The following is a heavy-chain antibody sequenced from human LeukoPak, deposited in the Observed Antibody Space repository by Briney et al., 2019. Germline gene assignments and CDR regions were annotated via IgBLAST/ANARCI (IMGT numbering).Heavy chain of an antibody. CDR2: IYYSGST. V-gene: IGHV4-59*01. CDR1: GGSISSYY. Sequence: SETLSLTCTASGGSISSYYWSWCRQPPGKGLQWMGYIYYSGSTNYNPSLKSRVTISVATSKNQFSLKLSSVTAADTAVYYCARVSSGYDEGNWFDPWGQGPLVTVSS. D-gene: IGHD5-12*01. J-gene: IGHJ5*02. CDR3: ARVSSGYDEGNWFDP.